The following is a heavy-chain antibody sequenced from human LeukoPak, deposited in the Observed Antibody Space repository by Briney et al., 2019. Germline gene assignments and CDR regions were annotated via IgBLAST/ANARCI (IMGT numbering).Heavy chain of an antibody. Sequence: SETLSLTCAVYGGSFSGYYWSWIRQPPGKGLEWIGKINHSGSTNYNPSLKSRVTIPVDTSKNQFSLKLSSVTAADTAVYYCARGPYYDTSDYFIYWSQGTLVTVSS. V-gene: IGHV4-34*01. D-gene: IGHD3-22*01. CDR2: INHSGST. J-gene: IGHJ4*02. CDR1: GGSFSGYY. CDR3: ARGPYYDTSDYFIY.